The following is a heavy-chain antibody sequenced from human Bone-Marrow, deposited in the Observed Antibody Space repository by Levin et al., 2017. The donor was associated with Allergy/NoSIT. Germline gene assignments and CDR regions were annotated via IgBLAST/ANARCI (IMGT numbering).Heavy chain of an antibody. Sequence: LSLTCAVSGFTFSNSDMYWVRQAPGKGLEWVAVISLDGSNRDYVDSVKGRFTVSRDNSKNTLFLQMVSLRTEDTAIYYCAKGSSSGWHQIYWGQGTLVTVSS. V-gene: IGHV3-30*18. CDR1: GFTFSNSD. CDR3: AKGSSSGWHQIY. CDR2: ISLDGSNR. D-gene: IGHD6-19*01. J-gene: IGHJ4*02.